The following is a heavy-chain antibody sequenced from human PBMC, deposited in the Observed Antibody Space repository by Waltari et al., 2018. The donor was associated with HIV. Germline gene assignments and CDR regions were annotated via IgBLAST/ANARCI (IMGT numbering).Heavy chain of an antibody. V-gene: IGHV3-30*01. D-gene: IGHD3-22*01. CDR3: ARDFSIADYYYGMDV. CDR1: GSTSTSYA. CDR2: ISYDGSNK. J-gene: IGHJ6*02. Sequence: QVQLVECGGGVGQPGTSLGLSCPASGSTSTSYALTRALQAPGKGLEWVAVISYDGSNKYYADSVKGRFTISRDNSKNTLHLQMNSLRAEDTAVYYCARDFSIADYYYGMDVWGQGTTVTVSS.